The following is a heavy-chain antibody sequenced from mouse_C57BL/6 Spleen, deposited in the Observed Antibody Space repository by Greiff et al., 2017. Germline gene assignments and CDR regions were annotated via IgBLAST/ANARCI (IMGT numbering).Heavy chain of an antibody. CDR2: IYPGDVDT. D-gene: IGHD1-1*01. J-gene: IGHJ4*01. Sequence: QVQLQQPGAELVKPGASVTISCKASGSAFSSSWMNWVKQRPGKGLAWIGQIYPGDVDTTSNGKFTGKATLTADKSSSTAYMQLSSLTSEDSAVYFCARTSDYYGRNYAMDYWGQGTSVTVSS. V-gene: IGHV1-80*01. CDR3: ARTSDYYGRNYAMDY. CDR1: GSAFSSSW.